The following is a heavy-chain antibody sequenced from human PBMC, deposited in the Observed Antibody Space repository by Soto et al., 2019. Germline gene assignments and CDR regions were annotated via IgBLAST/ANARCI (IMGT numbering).Heavy chain of an antibody. D-gene: IGHD3-10*01. CDR2: IYYSGST. Sequence: SETLSLTCTVSGGSISSYYWSWIRQPPGKGLEWIGYIYYSGSTNYNPSLKSRVTISVETSKNQFSLKLSSVTAADTAVYYCARAILLWFGELSFFDPWGQGTLVTVSS. V-gene: IGHV4-59*01. CDR1: GGSISSYY. CDR3: ARAILLWFGELSFFDP. J-gene: IGHJ5*02.